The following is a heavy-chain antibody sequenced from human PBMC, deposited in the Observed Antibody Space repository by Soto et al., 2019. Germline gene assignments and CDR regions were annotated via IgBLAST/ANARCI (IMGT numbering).Heavy chain of an antibody. J-gene: IGHJ6*02. Sequence: PGGSLRLSCTASGFTFSSYGMHWVRQAPGKGLEWVAVISYDGSNKYYADSVKGRFTISRDNSKNTLYLQMNSLRAEDTAVYYCAKCQAAAGTSSYYYYYYGMDVWGPGTTVTVSS. CDR2: ISYDGSNK. CDR1: GFTFSSYG. D-gene: IGHD6-13*01. CDR3: AKCQAAAGTSSYYYYYYGMDV. V-gene: IGHV3-30*18.